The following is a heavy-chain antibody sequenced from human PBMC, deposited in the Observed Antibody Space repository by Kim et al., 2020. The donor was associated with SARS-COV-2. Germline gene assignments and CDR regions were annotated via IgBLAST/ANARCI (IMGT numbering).Heavy chain of an antibody. D-gene: IGHD1-26*01. CDR3: LREAAGGTSWFDP. CDR2: ISPNTGGT. CDR1: GYSFTDYY. Sequence: ASVKVSCEASGYSFTDYYIHWVRQAPGQGFEWMGWISPNTGGTNYAQKFQGRVTMTRDTSITTAYMELTSLRSDDTAVYDCLREAAGGTSWFDPWGQGTL. J-gene: IGHJ5*02. V-gene: IGHV1-2*02.